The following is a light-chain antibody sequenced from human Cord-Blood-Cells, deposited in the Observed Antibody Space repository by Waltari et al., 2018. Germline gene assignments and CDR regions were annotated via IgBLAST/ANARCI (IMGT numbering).Light chain of an antibody. CDR3: QQRSNT. J-gene: IGKJ4*01. Sequence: EIVLTQSPATLSLSPGERATLSCRPSQSVSSYLAWYQQKPGQAPRLLIYDASNRATGIPARFSGSGSGTDFTLTISSLEPEDFAVYYCQQRSNTFGGGTKVEIK. CDR1: QSVSSY. V-gene: IGKV3-11*01. CDR2: DAS.